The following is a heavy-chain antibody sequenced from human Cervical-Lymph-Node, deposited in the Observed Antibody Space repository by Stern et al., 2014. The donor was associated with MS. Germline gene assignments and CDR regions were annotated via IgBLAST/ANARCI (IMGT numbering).Heavy chain of an antibody. CDR3: ARDVGLDS. J-gene: IGHJ5*01. D-gene: IGHD1-26*01. CDR1: GVSISKSY. V-gene: IGHV4-59*01. Sequence: QVQLQESGPGLVKPSETLSLTCTASGVSISKSYWSWIRQPPGKGLEWIGYMYYSGSTTYNPSLKSRVTMSVDTSRSQFSLKLRSVTAADTAVYYCARDVGLDSWGQGTLVTVSS. CDR2: MYYSGST.